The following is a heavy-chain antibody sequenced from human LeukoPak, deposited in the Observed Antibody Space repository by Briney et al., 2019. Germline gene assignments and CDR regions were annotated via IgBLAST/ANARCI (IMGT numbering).Heavy chain of an antibody. Sequence: SGPTLVNPTQTLTLTCTFSGFSLKTSKMCVSWIRQPPGKALEWLARIDLDNDKYYSTSLKTRLTISKATSKNQVVLTVTNMDPMDTATYYCARTITGFCANGICYRYYFDYWGQGALVTVSS. CDR3: ARTITGFCANGICYRYYFDY. V-gene: IGHV2-70*11. CDR1: GFSLKTSKMC. J-gene: IGHJ4*02. CDR2: IDLDNDK. D-gene: IGHD2-8*01.